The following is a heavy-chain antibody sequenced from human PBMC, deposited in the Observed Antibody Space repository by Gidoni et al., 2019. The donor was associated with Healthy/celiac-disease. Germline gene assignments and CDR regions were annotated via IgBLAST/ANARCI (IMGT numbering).Heavy chain of an antibody. J-gene: IGHJ4*02. CDR2: INPSGSNT. V-gene: IGHV1-46*01. CDR1: GYNFTSYD. Sequence: QVQLVQSGAEVKKPGAYVKVSCKASGYNFTSYDMHWVRQAPGQGLEWMGIINPSGSNTSYAQKFQGRVTMTRDTSTSTVYMELSSLRSEDTAVYYCARDLSPDWGQGTLVTVSS. CDR3: ARDLSPD.